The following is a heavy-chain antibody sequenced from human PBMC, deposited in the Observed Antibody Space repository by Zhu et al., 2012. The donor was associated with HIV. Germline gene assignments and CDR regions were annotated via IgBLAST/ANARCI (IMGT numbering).Heavy chain of an antibody. Sequence: QLQESGPGLVKPSETLSLTCVVSGGSMTRSGHYWGWIRQPPGKGLEWIGALNYRGNFHYNPSLKSRVTISMDTPKNQFSXKLTSVTAADTATYYCASHMTTSTSWAILWLDVWGQGAHGRRLL. D-gene: IGHD1-14*01. CDR1: GGSMTRSGHY. CDR3: ASHMTTSTSWAILWLDV. CDR2: LNYRGNF. V-gene: IGHV4-39*07. J-gene: IGHJ6*02.